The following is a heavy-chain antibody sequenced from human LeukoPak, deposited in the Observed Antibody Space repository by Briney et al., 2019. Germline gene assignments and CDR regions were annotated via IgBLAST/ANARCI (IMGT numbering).Heavy chain of an antibody. CDR1: GFTFSSFA. Sequence: GGSLRLSCAASGFTFSSFAMSWVRQAPGKGLEWVSGISGRDGSTYYADSVKGRFTISRDNSKNTLFLQMNSLRADDTALYYCAKDRAYPNDVFDIWGQGTMVTVS. CDR3: AKDRAYPNDVFDI. CDR2: ISGRDGST. J-gene: IGHJ3*02. V-gene: IGHV3-23*01. D-gene: IGHD2-21*01.